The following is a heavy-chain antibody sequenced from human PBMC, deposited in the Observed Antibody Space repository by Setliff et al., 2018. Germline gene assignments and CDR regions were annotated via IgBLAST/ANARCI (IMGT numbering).Heavy chain of an antibody. CDR1: GGSISSGSYY. J-gene: IGHJ6*02. D-gene: IGHD1-26*01. CDR3: ARDNTIVGATDYSYGLDV. Sequence: SETLSLTCAVSGGSISSGSYYWSWIRQPAGKGLEWVGRLHTSGSTNYNPSLKSRVTISVDTSKNQFSLKLSSVTAADTAVYFCARDNTIVGATDYSYGLDVWGQGTTVTVSS. V-gene: IGHV4-61*02. CDR2: LHTSGST.